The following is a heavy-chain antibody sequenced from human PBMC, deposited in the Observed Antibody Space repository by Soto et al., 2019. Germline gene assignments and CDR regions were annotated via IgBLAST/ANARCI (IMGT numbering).Heavy chain of an antibody. V-gene: IGHV4-30-4*01. CDR1: GGSVTSDEDY. Sequence: SETLALTFTVSGGSVTSDEDYWTWIRQSPGKGLELIVYISNSGSTGYNPSLKTRLSMSVDRSKNHFTLRLTSVTAADTAVYFCATESGSTYGYFDHWGQGTQVTVSS. CDR3: ATESGSTYGYFDH. CDR2: ISNSGST. J-gene: IGHJ4*02. D-gene: IGHD5-18*01.